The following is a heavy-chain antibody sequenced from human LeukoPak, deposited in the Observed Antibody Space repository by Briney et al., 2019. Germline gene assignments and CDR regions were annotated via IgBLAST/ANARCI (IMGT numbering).Heavy chain of an antibody. CDR3: ARDIRYFDY. CDR2: INQDGSDK. Sequence: GGSLRLSCAASGFTFSSDWMTWVRQAPGKGLEWVGNINQDGSDKYYGDSVTGRFTISRDNAKNSLYLQMNSLRAEDTAVYFCARDIRYFDYWGQGNLVTVSS. CDR1: GFTFSSDW. J-gene: IGHJ4*02. V-gene: IGHV3-7*01.